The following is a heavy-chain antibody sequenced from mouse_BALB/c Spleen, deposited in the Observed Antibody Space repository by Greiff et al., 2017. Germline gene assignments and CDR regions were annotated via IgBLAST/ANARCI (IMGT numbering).Heavy chain of an antibody. J-gene: IGHJ4*01. CDR1: GFTFSSFG. D-gene: IGHD2-2*01. CDR2: ISSGSSTI. Sequence: EVKLMESGGGLVQPGGSRKLSCAASGFTFSSFGMHWVRQAPEKGLEWVAYISSGSSTIYYADTVKGRFTISRDNPKNTLFLQMTSLRSEDTAMYYCARRSYGYDGAMDYWGQGTSVTVSS. V-gene: IGHV5-17*02. CDR3: ARRSYGYDGAMDY.